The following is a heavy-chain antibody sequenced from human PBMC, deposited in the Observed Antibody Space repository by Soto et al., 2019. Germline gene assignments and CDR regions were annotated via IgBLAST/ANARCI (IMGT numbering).Heavy chain of an antibody. Sequence: SETLSLTCTVSGDSISSDGYYWSWIRQHPGKGLEWIGYIYYSGSTFYNPSLKRRVTISRDTSQNQFSLKLSSVTAADTAVYYCARSRYYDSSGVDYWGQRALVTVSS. CDR2: IYYSGST. CDR3: ARSRYYDSSGVDY. J-gene: IGHJ4*02. D-gene: IGHD3-22*01. V-gene: IGHV4-31*03. CDR1: GDSISSDGYY.